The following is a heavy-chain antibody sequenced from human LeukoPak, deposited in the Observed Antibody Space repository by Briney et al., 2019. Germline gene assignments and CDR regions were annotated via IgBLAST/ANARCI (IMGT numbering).Heavy chain of an antibody. J-gene: IGHJ4*02. CDR2: IKQDGSEK. CDR1: GFTFSSYW. Sequence: GGSLRLSCAASGFTFSSYWMSWVRQAPGKGLEWVANIKQDGSEKYYVDSVKGRFTISRDNAKNSLFLQMNSLRAEDTAVYYCARGVQYYYGSGSYYRDDYWGQGTLVTVSS. V-gene: IGHV3-7*01. CDR3: ARGVQYYYGSGSYYRDDY. D-gene: IGHD3-10*01.